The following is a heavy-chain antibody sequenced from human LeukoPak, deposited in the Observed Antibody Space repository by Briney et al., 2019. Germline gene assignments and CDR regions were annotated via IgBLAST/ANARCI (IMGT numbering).Heavy chain of an antibody. CDR3: ASQHYGLFDY. CDR1: AFSFSNYW. J-gene: IGHJ4*02. D-gene: IGHD3-16*01. V-gene: IGHV3-7*01. CDR2: INKDGSES. Sequence: GGSLRLSCAASAFSFSNYWMTWVRQAPGKGLEWVALINKDGSESFYMDSVKGRFTISRDNAKNSLYPQLSSLRAEDTAVYYCASQHYGLFDYWGQGTLVTVSS.